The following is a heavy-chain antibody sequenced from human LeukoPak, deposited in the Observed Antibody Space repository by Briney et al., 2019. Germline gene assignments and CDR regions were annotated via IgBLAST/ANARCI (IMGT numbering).Heavy chain of an antibody. D-gene: IGHD3-10*01. Sequence: GGSLRLSCAASGFSFSDHYMDWVRQAPGKGLEWVGRSRNKANSYSTEYAASVKVRFTISRHDSKNSLYLQMISLKTEDAAVYFCARDRRGSGSRYNYGMDVWGKGTAVTVSS. J-gene: IGHJ6*04. CDR3: ARDRRGSGSRYNYGMDV. CDR2: SRNKANSYST. V-gene: IGHV3-72*01. CDR1: GFSFSDHY.